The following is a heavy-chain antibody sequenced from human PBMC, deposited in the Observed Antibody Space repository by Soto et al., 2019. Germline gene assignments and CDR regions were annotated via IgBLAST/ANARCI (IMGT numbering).Heavy chain of an antibody. CDR3: ARGHSTDCSNGVCSFFYNHEMDV. J-gene: IGHJ6*04. D-gene: IGHD2-8*01. CDR1: GYGFTEYH. CDR2: INPKNGGT. V-gene: IGHV1-2*04. Sequence: GAPVKASRKTAGYGFTEYHIRWIRPDPEQGLEWRGRINPKNGGTSTAQKFQGWVTMTRDRSISTVYMELTRLRSDDTAVYFCARGHSTDCSNGVCSFFYNHEMDVWGEGTTLTVSS.